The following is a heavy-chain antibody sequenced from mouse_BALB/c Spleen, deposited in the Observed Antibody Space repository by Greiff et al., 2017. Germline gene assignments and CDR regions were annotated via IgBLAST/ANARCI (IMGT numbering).Heavy chain of an antibody. J-gene: IGHJ3*01. D-gene: IGHD1-1*01. V-gene: IGHV5-9-4*01. CDR2: ISSGGSYT. CDR3: AWDRGSSFAY. CDR1: GFTFSSYA. Sequence: EVKLVESGGGLVKPGGSLKLSCAASGFTFSSYAMSWVRQSPEKRLEWVAEISSGGSYTYYPDTVTGRFTISSDNAKNTLYLEMSSLRSEDTAMYYCAWDRGSSFAYWGQGTLVTVSA.